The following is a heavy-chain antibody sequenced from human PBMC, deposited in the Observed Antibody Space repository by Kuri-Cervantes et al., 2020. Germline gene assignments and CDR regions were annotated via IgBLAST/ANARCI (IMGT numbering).Heavy chain of an antibody. CDR2: ISWDGGST. CDR1: GFTFDDYA. CDR3: ARSAIHNCGSTSCRNYYYGMDV. D-gene: IGHD2-2*01. V-gene: IGHV3-43D*04. J-gene: IGHJ6*02. Sequence: GESLKISCAASGFTFDDYAMHWVRQAPGKGLEWVSLISWDGGSTYYADSVKGRFTISRDNSKNSLYLQMNSLRAEDTALYYCARSAIHNCGSTSCRNYYYGMDVWGQGTTVTVSS.